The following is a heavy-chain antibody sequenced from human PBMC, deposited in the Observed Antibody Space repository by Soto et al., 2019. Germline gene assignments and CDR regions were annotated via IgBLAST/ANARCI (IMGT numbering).Heavy chain of an antibody. CDR1: GFTFSSYA. J-gene: IGHJ4*02. CDR2: ISYDGSNK. D-gene: IGHD4-17*01. CDR3: ARDGGGLRWYPDY. V-gene: IGHV3-30-3*01. Sequence: QVQLVESGGGVVQPGRSLRLSCAASGFTFSSYAMHWVRQAPGKGLEWVAVISYDGSNKYYADSVKGRFTISRDNSKNTLYLKMNSLRAEDTAVYYCARDGGGLRWYPDYWGQGTLVTVSS.